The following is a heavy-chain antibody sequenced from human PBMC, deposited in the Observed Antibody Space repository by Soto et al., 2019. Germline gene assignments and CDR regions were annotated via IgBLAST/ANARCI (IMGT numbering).Heavy chain of an antibody. CDR1: GYTFTSYY. CDR3: ARDRDVDTAMVTADY. V-gene: IGHV1-46*01. Sequence: ASVKVSCKASGYTFTSYYMHWVRQAPGQGREWMGIINPSGGSTSYAQKFQGRVTMTRDTSTSTVYMELSSLRSEDTAVYYCARDRDVDTAMVTADYWGQGXLVTVSS. J-gene: IGHJ4*02. D-gene: IGHD5-18*01. CDR2: INPSGGST.